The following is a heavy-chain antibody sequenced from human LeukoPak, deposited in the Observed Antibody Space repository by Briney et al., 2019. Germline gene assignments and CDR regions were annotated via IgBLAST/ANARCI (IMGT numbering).Heavy chain of an antibody. D-gene: IGHD6-19*01. Sequence: SQTLSLTCTVSGGSISSYYWSWIRQPAGKGLEWIGRIYTSGSTNYNPSLKSRVTMSVDTSKNQFSLKLSSVTAADTAVYYCARARSGWNHDAFDIWGQGTMVTVSS. J-gene: IGHJ3*02. CDR1: GGSISSYY. CDR3: ARARSGWNHDAFDI. V-gene: IGHV4-4*07. CDR2: IYTSGST.